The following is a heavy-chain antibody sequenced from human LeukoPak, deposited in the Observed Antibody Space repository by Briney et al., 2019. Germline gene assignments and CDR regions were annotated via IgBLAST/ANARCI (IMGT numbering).Heavy chain of an antibody. CDR1: GYSFSGYY. J-gene: IGHJ4*02. Sequence: ASVKVSCKASGYSFSGYYIHWVRQAPGQGLEWMGWINPRISGTNYAQIFQGRVAMTSDTSISTAYMELSRLGSEDTAVYYCARDYGGERGGYYFDSWGQGTLVTVSS. V-gene: IGHV1-2*02. CDR3: ARDYGGERGGYYFDS. CDR2: INPRISGT. D-gene: IGHD3-10*01.